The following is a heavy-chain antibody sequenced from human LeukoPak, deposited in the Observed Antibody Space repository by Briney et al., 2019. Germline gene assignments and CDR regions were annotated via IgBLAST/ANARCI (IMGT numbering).Heavy chain of an antibody. D-gene: IGHD3-22*01. V-gene: IGHV4-39*01. J-gene: IGHJ4*02. CDR2: ISYSGST. CDR3: ARHVYDTTTDWEYFFDS. Sequence: SQTLSLTCLVSGDSITSKTYYWGWIRQPPGKGLEWVGSISYSGSTYYNPSLKSRLTIAADTSNNQFSLRLTSVTAADTAVYYCARHVYDTTTDWEYFFDSWGQGTLVAVSS. CDR1: GDSITSKTYY.